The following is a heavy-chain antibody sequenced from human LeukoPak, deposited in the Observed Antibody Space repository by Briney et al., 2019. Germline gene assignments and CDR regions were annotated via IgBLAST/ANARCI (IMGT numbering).Heavy chain of an antibody. CDR3: ARARRDSGYYKVDY. D-gene: IGHD3-3*01. CDR2: INHRGGA. CDR1: GGSLSGSY. J-gene: IGHJ4*02. Sequence: PSETLSLTCAVYGGSLSGSYWSWVRQPPGEGVEWRGEINHRGGANYNPSLKSRVTLSIAKSKNQFSLNLNSVTAADTAVYYCARARRDSGYYKVDYWGQGTLVTVSS. V-gene: IGHV4-34*01.